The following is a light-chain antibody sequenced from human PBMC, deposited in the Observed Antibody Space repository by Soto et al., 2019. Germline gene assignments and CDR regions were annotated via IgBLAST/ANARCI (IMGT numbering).Light chain of an antibody. J-gene: IGLJ2*01. CDR1: NSNIGSHY. Sequence: QAVVTQPPSASGAPGQRVTISCSGSNSNIGSHYVYWYQQLPGTAPRLLIFRNTQRPSGVPDRFSGSKSGTSASLASSGLRSEDVADYYCASWDDSLSDVVFGGGTKLTVL. CDR3: ASWDDSLSDVV. V-gene: IGLV1-47*01. CDR2: RNT.